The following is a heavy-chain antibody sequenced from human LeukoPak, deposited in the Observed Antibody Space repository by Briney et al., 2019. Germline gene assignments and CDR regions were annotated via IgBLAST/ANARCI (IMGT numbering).Heavy chain of an antibody. CDR2: INPNSGGT. V-gene: IGHV1-2*02. J-gene: IGHJ4*02. CDR1: GYTFTSYY. Sequence: GASVKVSCKASGYTFTSYYMHWVRQAPGQGLEWMGWINPNSGGTNYAQKFQGRVTMARDTSISTAYMELSRLRSDDTAVYYCARLSASYYDFWSGPGGWGQGTLVTVSS. D-gene: IGHD3-3*01. CDR3: ARLSASYYDFWSGPGG.